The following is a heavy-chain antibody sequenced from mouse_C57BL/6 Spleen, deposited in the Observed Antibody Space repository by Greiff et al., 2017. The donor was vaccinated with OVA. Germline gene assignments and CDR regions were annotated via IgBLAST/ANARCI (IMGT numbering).Heavy chain of an antibody. CDR1: GYTFTSYW. Sequence: VQLQQPGAELVRPGTSVKLSCKASGYTFTSYWLHWVKQRPGQGLEWIGVIDPSDSYTTYNQKFKGKATLTVDTSASTANMQLSSLTSEDSAVYYGARSGTVVGYFDYWGQGTTLTVSS. CDR2: IDPSDSYT. D-gene: IGHD1-1*01. J-gene: IGHJ2*01. CDR3: ARSGTVVGYFDY. V-gene: IGHV1-59*01.